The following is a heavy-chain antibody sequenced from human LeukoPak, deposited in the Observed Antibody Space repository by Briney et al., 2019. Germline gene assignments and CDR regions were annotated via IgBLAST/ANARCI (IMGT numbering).Heavy chain of an antibody. Sequence: GGSLRLSCVASGFTFSTYGMSWVRQAPGKGLEWVSSIGSSGSYIYYADSLTGRFTISRDNAKNSLYLQMNSLRAEDTAMYYCARRATTERGHSYGLDFWGQGTLVTVSS. CDR1: GFTFSTYG. J-gene: IGHJ4*02. CDR2: IGSSGSYI. V-gene: IGHV3-21*01. D-gene: IGHD5-18*01. CDR3: ARRATTERGHSYGLDF.